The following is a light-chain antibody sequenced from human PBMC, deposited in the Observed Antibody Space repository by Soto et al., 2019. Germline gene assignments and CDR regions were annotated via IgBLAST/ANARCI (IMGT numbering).Light chain of an antibody. Sequence: QSVLTQPRSVPGSPGQSVTISCTGTTSDVGGYNYVSWYQQHPGKAPKLMIYDVTKRPSGVPDRFSGSKSGNTAPLTISGLQAEDEADYYCCSYAHRSPPLYVFGTGTKLTVL. CDR1: TSDVGGYNY. CDR3: CSYAHRSPPLYV. CDR2: DVT. J-gene: IGLJ1*01. V-gene: IGLV2-11*01.